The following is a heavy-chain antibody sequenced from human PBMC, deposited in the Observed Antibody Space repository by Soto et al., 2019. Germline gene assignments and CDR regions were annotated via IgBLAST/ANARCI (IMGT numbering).Heavy chain of an antibody. Sequence: GASVKVSCQASGYTFTSYGISWVRPAPGQGLEWMGWISAYNGNTNYAQKLQGRVTMTTDTSTSTAYMELRSLRSDDTAVYYCARGGLGYCSSTIRDPWGQGTLVTVSS. V-gene: IGHV1-18*01. J-gene: IGHJ5*02. CDR3: ARGGLGYCSSTIRDP. D-gene: IGHD2-2*01. CDR1: GYTFTSYG. CDR2: ISAYNGNT.